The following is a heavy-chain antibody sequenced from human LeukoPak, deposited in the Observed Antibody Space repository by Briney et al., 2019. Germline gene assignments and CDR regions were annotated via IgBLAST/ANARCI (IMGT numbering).Heavy chain of an antibody. CDR1: GGSFSGYY. J-gene: IGHJ4*02. Sequence: SETLSLTCAVYGGSFSGYYWSWIRQPPGKGLGWIGEINHSGSTNYNPSLKSRVAISVDTSKNQFSLKLSSVTAADTAVYYCARGPGGAAAGAFDYWGQGTLVTVSS. D-gene: IGHD6-13*01. V-gene: IGHV4-34*01. CDR3: ARGPGGAAAGAFDY. CDR2: INHSGST.